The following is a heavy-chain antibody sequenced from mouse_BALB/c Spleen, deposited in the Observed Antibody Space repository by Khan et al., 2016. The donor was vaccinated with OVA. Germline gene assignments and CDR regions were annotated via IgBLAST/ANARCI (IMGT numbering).Heavy chain of an antibody. CDR1: GYSITSAYA. V-gene: IGHV3-2*02. CDR2: INYSGST. J-gene: IGHJ3*02. Sequence: EVQLQESGPGLVKPSQSLSLTCTVTGYSITSAYAWNWIRQFPGNRLEWMGYINYSGSTSYTPSLQSRISITRDTSNNPFFLQLNSVTAEDTGIFDCAMGRGYWGQGTRVTVSA. CDR3: AMGRGY. D-gene: IGHD4-1*01.